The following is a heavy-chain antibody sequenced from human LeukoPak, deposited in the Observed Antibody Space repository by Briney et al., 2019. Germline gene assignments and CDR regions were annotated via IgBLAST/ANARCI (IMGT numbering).Heavy chain of an antibody. J-gene: IGHJ3*02. CDR1: GGSFSGYY. CDR2: INHSGST. D-gene: IGHD3-22*01. V-gene: IGHV4-34*01. CDR3: ARHGYYYDSSGYPDAFDI. Sequence: SETLSLTCAVYGGSFSGYYWSWLRQPPGKGLEWIGEINHSGSTNYNPSLKSRVTISVDTSKNQFSLKLSSVTAADTAVYYCARHGYYYDSSGYPDAFDIWGQGTMVTVSS.